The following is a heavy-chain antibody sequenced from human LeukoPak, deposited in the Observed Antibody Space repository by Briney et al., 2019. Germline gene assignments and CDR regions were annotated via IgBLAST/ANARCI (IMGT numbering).Heavy chain of an antibody. V-gene: IGHV3-23*01. D-gene: IGHD5-12*01. CDR1: GFTLSNYT. J-gene: IGHJ4*02. CDR3: AKTSRVNSGSDSPFDY. Sequence: GGSLRLSCAASGFTLSNYTMNWVRQAPGKGLEWVSDLRGSGTDTYYADSVRGRFTISRDNSKNTLYLQMNSLRAEDTAIYYCAKTSRVNSGSDSPFDYWGQGTLVTVTS. CDR2: LRGSGTDT.